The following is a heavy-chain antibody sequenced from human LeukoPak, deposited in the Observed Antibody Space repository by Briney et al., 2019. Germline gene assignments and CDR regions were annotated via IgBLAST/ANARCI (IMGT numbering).Heavy chain of an antibody. V-gene: IGHV4-30-2*01. Sequence: SETLSLTCAVSSGSISSGGYSWSWIRQPPGKGLEWIGYIYHSGSTYYNPSLKSRVTISVDRSKNQFSLKLSSVTAADTAVYYCARGRGGNSARFDPWGQGTLVTVSS. CDR2: IYHSGST. J-gene: IGHJ5*02. CDR1: SGSISSGGYS. D-gene: IGHD4-23*01. CDR3: ARGRGGNSARFDP.